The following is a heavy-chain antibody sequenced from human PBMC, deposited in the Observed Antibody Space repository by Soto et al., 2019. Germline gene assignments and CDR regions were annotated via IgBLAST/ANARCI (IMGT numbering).Heavy chain of an antibody. V-gene: IGHV2-70*11. CDR3: ARTALGYCSSTSCYGNYYYYMDA. CDR2: IDWDDDK. CDR1: GFSLSTSGMC. J-gene: IGHJ6*03. Sequence: SAPTLVNPTQTLTLTCTSSGFSLSTSGMCVSWIRQPPGKALEWLARIDWDDDKYYSTSLKTRLTISKDTSKNQVVLTMTNMDPVDTATYYCARTALGYCSSTSCYGNYYYYMDAWGKGTTVTVSS. D-gene: IGHD2-2*01.